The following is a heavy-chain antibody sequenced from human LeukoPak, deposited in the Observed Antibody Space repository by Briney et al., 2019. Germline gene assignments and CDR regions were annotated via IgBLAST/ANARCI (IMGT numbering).Heavy chain of an antibody. CDR3: ARKYYYDSSGYYLDY. V-gene: IGHV3-20*04. Sequence: PGGSLRLSCAASGFTFDDYGMSWVRQAPGKGLEWVSGINWNGGSTGYADSVKGRFTISRDNAKNSLYLQMNSLRAEDTALYYCARKYYYDSSGYYLDYWGQGTLVTVSS. CDR1: GFTFDDYG. CDR2: INWNGGST. J-gene: IGHJ4*02. D-gene: IGHD3-22*01.